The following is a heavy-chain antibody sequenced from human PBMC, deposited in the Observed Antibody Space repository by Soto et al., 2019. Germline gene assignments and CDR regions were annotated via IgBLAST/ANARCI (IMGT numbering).Heavy chain of an antibody. CDR1: GGSFSGYY. D-gene: IGHD3-22*01. CDR2: INHSVSN. V-gene: IGHV4-34*01. Sequence: SETLSLTCAVYGGSFSGYYWSWIRQPPGKGLEWIGEINHSVSNNYNPSLKSRVTISVDTSKNQFSLKLSSVTAADTAVYYCARLPYYYDSSGHDREYWGQGNLVIGSS. CDR3: ARLPYYYDSSGHDREY. J-gene: IGHJ4*02.